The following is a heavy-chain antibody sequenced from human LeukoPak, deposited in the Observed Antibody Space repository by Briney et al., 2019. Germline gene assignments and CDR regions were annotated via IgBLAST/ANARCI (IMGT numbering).Heavy chain of an antibody. D-gene: IGHD3-10*01. V-gene: IGHV4-39*07. J-gene: IGHJ5*02. CDR2: IYYSGST. CDR1: GGSISSSSYY. Sequence: PSETLSLTCTVSGGSISSSSYYWGWIRQPPGKGLEWIGSIYYSGSTYYNPSLKSRVTISVDTSKNQFSLKLSSVTAADTAVYYCARVSRFEYYHWGQGTLVTVSS. CDR3: ARVSRFEYYH.